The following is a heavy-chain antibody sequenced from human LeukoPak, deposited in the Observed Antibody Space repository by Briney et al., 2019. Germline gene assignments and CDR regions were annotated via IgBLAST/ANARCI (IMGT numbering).Heavy chain of an antibody. D-gene: IGHD6-19*01. CDR1: GYTFTSYY. CDR3: ASSGYSSGWRDFQH. Sequence: ASVKVSCKASGYTFTSYYMHWVRQAPGQGLEWMGIINPSGGSASYAQKFQGRVTMTRDTSTSTVHMELCSLRSEDTAVYYCASSGYSSGWRDFQHWGQGTLVTVSS. J-gene: IGHJ1*01. V-gene: IGHV1-46*01. CDR2: INPSGGSA.